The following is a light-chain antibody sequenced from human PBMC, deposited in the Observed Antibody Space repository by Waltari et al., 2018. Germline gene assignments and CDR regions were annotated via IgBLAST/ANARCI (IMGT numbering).Light chain of an antibody. Sequence: QSALTQPASVSGSPGQSTTISCTGTSSDVGAYKYVSWYQQHPGKAPKLLIYDVTIPPSGASNRFSGSKSGNTASLTISGLQAEDEADYYCTSYAITRSYVFGTGTKVTVL. V-gene: IGLV2-14*03. CDR3: TSYAITRSYV. J-gene: IGLJ1*01. CDR1: SSDVGAYKY. CDR2: DVT.